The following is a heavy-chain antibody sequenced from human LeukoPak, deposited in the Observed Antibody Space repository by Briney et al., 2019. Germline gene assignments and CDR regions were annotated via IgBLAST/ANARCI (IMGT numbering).Heavy chain of an antibody. CDR2: FDPEDGET. CDR3: ARYCSGGSCYDESFDY. J-gene: IGHJ4*02. D-gene: IGHD2-15*01. V-gene: IGHV1-24*01. CDR1: GYTLSELS. Sequence: ASVKVSCTVSGYTLSELSIHWVRQAPGKGLEWMGGFDPEDGETIYAQKFQGRVTMTEDTSTDTAYMELTSLRSEDTAVYYCARYCSGGSCYDESFDYWGQGTLVTVSS.